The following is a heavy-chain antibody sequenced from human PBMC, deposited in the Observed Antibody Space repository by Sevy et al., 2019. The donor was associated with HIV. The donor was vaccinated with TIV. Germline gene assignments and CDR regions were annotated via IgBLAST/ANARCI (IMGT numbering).Heavy chain of an antibody. V-gene: IGHV3-23*01. CDR3: GKIRQLNEYGDPAHAFDV. D-gene: IGHD4-17*01. J-gene: IGHJ3*01. Sequence: QLGGSLRLSCAASGFTLMNCVMTWVRQAPGKGLEWVSGISGSGETTYYKDSVKGRFTISRDDSRNTVYLQMNRLRAEDTAIYYCGKIRQLNEYGDPAHAFDVWGLGTLVTVSS. CDR1: GFTLMNCV. CDR2: ISGSGETT.